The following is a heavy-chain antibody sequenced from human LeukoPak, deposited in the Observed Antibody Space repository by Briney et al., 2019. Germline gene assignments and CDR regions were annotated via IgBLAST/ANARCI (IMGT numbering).Heavy chain of an antibody. CDR1: GGSFSGYY. V-gene: IGHV4-59*01. D-gene: IGHD3-16*01. J-gene: IGHJ4*02. CDR3: ARAGRGGYFDY. CDR2: IYYSGST. Sequence: SETLSLTCAVYGGSFSGYYWSWIRQPPGKGLEWIGYIYYSGSTNYNPSLKSRVTISVDTSKNQFSLKLSSVTAADTAVYYCARAGRGGYFDYWGQGTLVTVSS.